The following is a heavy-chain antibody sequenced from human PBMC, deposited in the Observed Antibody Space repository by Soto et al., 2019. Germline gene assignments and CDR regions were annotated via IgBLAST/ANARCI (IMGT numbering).Heavy chain of an antibody. D-gene: IGHD2-15*01. Sequence: GGSLRLSCAASGFTFSSYAMSWVRQAPGKGLEWVSAISGSGGSTYYADSVKGRFTISRDNFKNTLYLQMNSLRAEDTAVYYCAKYGYCSGGSCYLPYFDYWGQGTLVTVSS. V-gene: IGHV3-23*01. CDR3: AKYGYCSGGSCYLPYFDY. CDR1: GFTFSSYA. J-gene: IGHJ4*02. CDR2: ISGSGGST.